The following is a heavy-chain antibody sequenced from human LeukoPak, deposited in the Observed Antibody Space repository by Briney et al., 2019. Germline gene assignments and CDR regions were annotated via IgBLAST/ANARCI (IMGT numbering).Heavy chain of an antibody. Sequence: ASVKVSCKASGYTFTSYGISWVRQAPGQGLEWMGIINPSGGSTSYAQKFQGRVTMTRDTSTSTVYMELSSLRSEDTAVYYCARVGPVLRFLEWLPEDYYFDYWGQGTLVTVSS. CDR2: INPSGGST. J-gene: IGHJ4*02. V-gene: IGHV1-46*01. CDR3: ARVGPVLRFLEWLPEDYYFDY. D-gene: IGHD3-3*01. CDR1: GYTFTSYG.